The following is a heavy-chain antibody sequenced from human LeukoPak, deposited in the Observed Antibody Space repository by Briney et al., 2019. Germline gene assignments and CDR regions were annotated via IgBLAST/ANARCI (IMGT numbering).Heavy chain of an antibody. CDR1: SYSFNTYW. D-gene: IGHD2-15*01. CDR3: ARTGKNCTGGSCYSDDALDI. J-gene: IGHJ3*02. V-gene: IGHV5-51*01. Sequence: GECLLISCNGSSYSFNTYWLVCLRQLPAEGVVGMGIIYPDDSDTRYSPSFQGQVTISADKSISAAYFGLSSLKAADTAVYYCARTGKNCTGGSCYSDDALDIWGQGTMVTVSS. CDR2: IYPDDSDT.